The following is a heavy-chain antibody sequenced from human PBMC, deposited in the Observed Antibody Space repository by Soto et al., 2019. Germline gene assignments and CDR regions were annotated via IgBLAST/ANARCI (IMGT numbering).Heavy chain of an antibody. CDR2: ISSSGSYT. CDR1: GFTFSDYY. CDR3: ARSGDSSGYFWGIDY. J-gene: IGHJ4*02. D-gene: IGHD3-22*01. Sequence: GGSLRLSCAASGFTFSDYYMSWIRQAPGKGLDWVSHISSSGSYTSYADSVKGRFTISRDNAKNSLYLQMNSLRVEDTAVYYCARSGDSSGYFWGIDYWGQGTMVTVSS. V-gene: IGHV3-11*06.